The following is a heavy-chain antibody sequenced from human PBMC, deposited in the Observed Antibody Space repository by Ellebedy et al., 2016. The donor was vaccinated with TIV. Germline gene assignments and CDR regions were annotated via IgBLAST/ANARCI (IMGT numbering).Heavy chain of an antibody. J-gene: IGHJ4*02. Sequence: SETLSLXXTVSGGSISSYYWSWIRQPPGKGLEWIGYIYYSGSTNYNPSLKSRVTISVDTSKNQFSLKLSSVTAADTAVYYCARGGTIPHDYWGQGTLVTVSS. CDR3: ARGGTIPHDY. D-gene: IGHD3-9*01. CDR2: IYYSGST. CDR1: GGSISSYY. V-gene: IGHV4-59*01.